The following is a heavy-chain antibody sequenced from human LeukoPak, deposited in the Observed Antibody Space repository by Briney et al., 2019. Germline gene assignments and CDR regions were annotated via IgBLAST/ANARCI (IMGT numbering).Heavy chain of an antibody. CDR2: ISGSGDST. V-gene: IGHV3-23*01. CDR3: AKQPGYCSTTNCLSFCDY. J-gene: IGHJ4*02. D-gene: IGHD2-2*01. CDR1: GFTFSSFA. Sequence: GGSLRLSCAASGFTFSSFAMSWVRQAPGKGLEWVSGISGSGDSTYYADSVKGRFTISRDNSKNTLYLQMNSLRAEDTAVFYCAKQPGYCSTTNCLSFCDYWGQGTLVTVSS.